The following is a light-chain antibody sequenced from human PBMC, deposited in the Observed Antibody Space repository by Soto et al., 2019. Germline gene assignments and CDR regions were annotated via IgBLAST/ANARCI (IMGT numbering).Light chain of an antibody. J-gene: IGKJ3*01. CDR3: QQTYNTPFT. CDR1: QSISNY. CDR2: AVS. V-gene: IGKV1-39*01. Sequence: DIQMTQSPSSLSASIGDRVTITCRASQSISNYLHWYQQIPGNAPRLLIYAVSKSQSGVTSRFSAFGSGTDFTLTISSLQPEDFGTYYCQQTYNTPFTFGPGTKVDIK.